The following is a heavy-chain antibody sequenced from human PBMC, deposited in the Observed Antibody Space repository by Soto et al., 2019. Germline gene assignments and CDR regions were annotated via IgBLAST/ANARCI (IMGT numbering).Heavy chain of an antibody. CDR1: GYTFTSYA. CDR3: ARGVVVTRRLGTWFDP. D-gene: IGHD2-2*01. V-gene: IGHV1-3*01. Sequence: QVQLVQSGAEVKKPGASVKVSCKASGYTFTSYAMHWVRQAPGQRLEWMGWINAGNGNTKYSQKFQGRVTITRDTSGSTAYMELRSLRSEDTAVYYCARGVVVTRRLGTWFDPWGQGTLVTVSS. J-gene: IGHJ5*02. CDR2: INAGNGNT.